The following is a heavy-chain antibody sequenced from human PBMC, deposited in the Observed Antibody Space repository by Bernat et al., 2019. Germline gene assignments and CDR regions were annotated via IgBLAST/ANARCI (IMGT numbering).Heavy chain of an antibody. CDR2: TYFRSKCSN. CDR3: AGGTAAPGFEY. V-gene: IGHV6-1*01. J-gene: IGHJ4*02. D-gene: IGHD6-13*01. Sequence: QVQLQQSGPGLVKPSQTLSLPCAISVFSVSRNTSSWNWIRQSPSIGLDCLGRTYFRSKCSNDYARSVKSRITIKPDTSKNLFSIQLNSVTPEDTAVYYCAGGTAAPGFEYWGQGTLVTVSS. CDR1: VFSVSRNTSS.